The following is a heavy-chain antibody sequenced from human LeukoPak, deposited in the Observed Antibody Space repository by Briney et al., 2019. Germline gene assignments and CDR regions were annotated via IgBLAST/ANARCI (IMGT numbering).Heavy chain of an antibody. V-gene: IGHV4-59*01. Sequence: PSETLSLTCTVSNGSISGYYWSWMRQPVGKGLEWIGYIYYSGSTNYNPSLKSRVTISVDTSKNQFSLKLSSVTAADTAVYYCARVPIYYYYYMDVWGKGTTVTVSS. CDR3: ARVPIYYYYYMDV. J-gene: IGHJ6*03. CDR2: IYYSGST. CDR1: NGSISGYY.